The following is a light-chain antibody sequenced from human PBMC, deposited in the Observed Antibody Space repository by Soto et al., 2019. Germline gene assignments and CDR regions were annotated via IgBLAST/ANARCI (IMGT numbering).Light chain of an antibody. CDR2: DAS. CDR3: QQYNCYSWT. J-gene: IGKJ1*01. CDR1: RSISDW. Sequence: IQISQSSSTLSPSVGDRVTITCRASRSISDWLAWYQQKPGKAHKLLIYDASSLESGVPSRFSGSGSGTAGTLNISSLQPDDCATYYGQQYNCYSWTFGQGTKGDIK. V-gene: IGKV1-5*01.